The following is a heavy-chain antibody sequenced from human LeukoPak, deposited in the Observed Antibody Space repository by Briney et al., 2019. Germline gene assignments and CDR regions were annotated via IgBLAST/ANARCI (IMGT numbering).Heavy chain of an antibody. Sequence: GASVKVSCKASGYTFTGYYMHWVRQAPGQGLEWRGWINPNSGGTNYAQKFQGWVTMTRDTSISTAYMELSRLRSDDTAVYYCARDQSGLVRGVMNYWGQGTLVTVSS. J-gene: IGHJ4*02. CDR2: INPNSGGT. CDR1: GYTFTGYY. D-gene: IGHD3-10*01. CDR3: ARDQSGLVRGVMNY. V-gene: IGHV1-2*04.